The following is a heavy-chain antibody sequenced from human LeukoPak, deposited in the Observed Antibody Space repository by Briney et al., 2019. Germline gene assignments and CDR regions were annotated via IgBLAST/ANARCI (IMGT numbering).Heavy chain of an antibody. CDR3: AIRYYQLPAMDV. V-gene: IGHV3-21*06. CDR1: GFTFSDYS. CDR2: ISTVSTYT. Sequence: GGSLRLSCAPSGFTFSDYSMSWVRQAPGKGLEWVASISTVSTYTFYGDSVKGRFTISRDNAKNSLYLQMSYLTAEDTAVYYCAIRYYQLPAMDVWGKGTTVTVSS. D-gene: IGHD2-2*01. J-gene: IGHJ6*03.